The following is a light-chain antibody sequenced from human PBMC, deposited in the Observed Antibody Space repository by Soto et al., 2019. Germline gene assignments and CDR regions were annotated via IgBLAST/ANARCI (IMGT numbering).Light chain of an antibody. V-gene: IGKV1-33*01. CDR2: DAS. J-gene: IGKJ3*01. CDR3: QQYNNLPFT. Sequence: ASVGDRVPIPCQASQDITNYLNWYQQKPGKAPKLLIYDASNLETGVPSRFTGGGSGTDFTFTITNLQPEDIATYYCQQYNNLPFTFGPGTKVDI. CDR1: QDITNY.